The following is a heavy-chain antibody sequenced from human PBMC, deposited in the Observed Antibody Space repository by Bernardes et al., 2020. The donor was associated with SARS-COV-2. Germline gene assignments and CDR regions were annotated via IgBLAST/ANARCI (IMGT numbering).Heavy chain of an antibody. V-gene: IGHV1-2*02. Sequence: ASVKVSCKASGYTFTGYYMHWVRQAPGQGLEWMGWINPNSGGTNYAQKFQGRVTMTRDTSISTAYMELSRLRSDDTAVYYCARETQLVRSNFDYWGQGTLVTVSS. J-gene: IGHJ4*02. CDR2: INPNSGGT. CDR1: GYTFTGYY. CDR3: ARETQLVRSNFDY. D-gene: IGHD6-6*01.